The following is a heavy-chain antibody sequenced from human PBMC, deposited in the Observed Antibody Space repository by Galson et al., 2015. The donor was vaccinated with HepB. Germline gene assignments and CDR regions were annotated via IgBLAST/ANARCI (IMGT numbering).Heavy chain of an antibody. CDR2: IRSKPYGGTT. Sequence: SLRLSCAAFGFTFGDYALTWFRQAPGKGLEWVGFIRSKPYGGTTEYAASVKGRFTISRDDSESIAYLQMNSLEIEDTAIYYCAKVPGGNGASLRGDVWGQGTTVTVSS. CDR3: AKVPGGNGASLRGDV. CDR1: GFTFGDYA. V-gene: IGHV3-49*03. J-gene: IGHJ6*02. D-gene: IGHD4/OR15-4a*01.